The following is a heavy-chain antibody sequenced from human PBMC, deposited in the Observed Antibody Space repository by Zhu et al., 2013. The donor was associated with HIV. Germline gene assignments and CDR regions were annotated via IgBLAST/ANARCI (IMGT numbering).Heavy chain of an antibody. J-gene: IGHJ6*02. CDR1: GGTFSSYA. Sequence: QVQLVQSGAEVKKPGSSVKVSCKASGGTFSSYAISWVRQAPGQGLEWMGGIIPIFGTANYAQKFQGRVTITADESTSTAYMELSSLRSEDTAVYYCARQGYCSSTSCSPRYYYYYYGMDVWGQGTTGHRLL. CDR2: IIPIFGTA. CDR3: ARQGYCSSTSCSPRYYYYYYGMDV. D-gene: IGHD2-2*01. V-gene: IGHV1-69*12.